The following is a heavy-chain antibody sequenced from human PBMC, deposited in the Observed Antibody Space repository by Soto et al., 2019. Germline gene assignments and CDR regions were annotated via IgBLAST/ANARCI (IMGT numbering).Heavy chain of an antibody. CDR3: ARGIRIAVAAYYFDY. V-gene: IGHV1-3*01. Sequence: ASVKVSCKASGYTFTSYAMHWVRQAPGQRLEWMGWINAGNGNTKYSQKFQGRVTITRDTSASTAYMELSSLRSEDTAVYYCARGIRIAVAAYYFDYWGQGTLVTVSS. CDR2: INAGNGNT. J-gene: IGHJ4*02. CDR1: GYTFTSYA. D-gene: IGHD6-19*01.